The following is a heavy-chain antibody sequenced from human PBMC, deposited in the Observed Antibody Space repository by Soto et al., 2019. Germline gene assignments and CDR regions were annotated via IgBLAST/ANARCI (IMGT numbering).Heavy chain of an antibody. V-gene: IGHV4-39*01. CDR1: GGSISSSSYY. Sequence: SETLSLTCTVSGGSISSSSYYWGWIRQPPGKGLEWIGSIYYSGSTYYNPSLKSRVTISVDTSKNQFSLKLSSVTAADTAVYYCASLRGYSGYGGRINDAFDIWGQGTMVTVSS. CDR3: ASLRGYSGYGGRINDAFDI. D-gene: IGHD5-12*01. CDR2: IYYSGST. J-gene: IGHJ3*02.